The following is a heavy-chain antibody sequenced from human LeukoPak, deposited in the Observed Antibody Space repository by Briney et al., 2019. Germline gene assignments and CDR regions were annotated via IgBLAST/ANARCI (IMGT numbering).Heavy chain of an antibody. D-gene: IGHD3-16*01. CDR2: IKQDGSEK. CDR3: ARALGSPAPGELDY. CDR1: GFTFSSYA. J-gene: IGHJ4*02. V-gene: IGHV3-7*01. Sequence: PGGSLRLSCAASGFTFSSYAMSWVRQAPGKGLEWVANIKQDGSEKYYVDSVKGRFTISRDNAKNSLYLQMNSLRAEDTAVYYCARALGSPAPGELDYWGQGTLVTVSS.